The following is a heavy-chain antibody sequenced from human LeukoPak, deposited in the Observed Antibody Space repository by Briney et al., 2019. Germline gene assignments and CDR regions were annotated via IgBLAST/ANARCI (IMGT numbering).Heavy chain of an antibody. J-gene: IGHJ4*02. CDR2: IDWSDNK. CDR1: GFSLHTGGMC. V-gene: IGHV2-70*11. CDR3: ARSDTVTIFDY. Sequence: SGPALVKPTQTLTLTCTFSGFSLHTGGMCVHWIRQPLGKAPEWLGRIDWSDNKYYNSSLRPTLSVSKDTSTNQVVLTMANMDPLDTATYYCARSDTVTIFDYWGQGILVTVSS. D-gene: IGHD4-17*01.